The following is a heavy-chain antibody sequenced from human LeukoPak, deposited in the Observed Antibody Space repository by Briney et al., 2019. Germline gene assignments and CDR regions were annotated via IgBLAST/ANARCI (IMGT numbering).Heavy chain of an antibody. Sequence: PGRSLRLPCAASGFTFSTYAMHWVRQAPGKGLEWVAFIRYDGSNKYYADSVKGRFTISRDNSKNTLYLQMNSLRAEDTAVYYCAKDLFYIVVVPAAVDYWGQGTLVTVSS. CDR3: AKDLFYIVVVPAAVDY. CDR1: GFTFSTYA. V-gene: IGHV3-30*02. CDR2: IRYDGSNK. J-gene: IGHJ4*02. D-gene: IGHD2-2*01.